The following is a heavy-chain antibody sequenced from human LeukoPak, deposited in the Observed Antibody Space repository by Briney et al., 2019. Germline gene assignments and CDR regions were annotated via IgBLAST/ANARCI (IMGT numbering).Heavy chain of an antibody. Sequence: ASVKVSCKVSGYTLTELSMHWVRQAPGKGLEWMGGFDPEDGETIYAQKFQGRVTMTEDTSTDTAYMELSSLRSEDTAVYYCATDRQWLGGFDYWGQGTLVTVSS. CDR3: ATDRQWLGGFDY. CDR2: FDPEDGET. CDR1: GYTLTELS. D-gene: IGHD6-19*01. J-gene: IGHJ4*02. V-gene: IGHV1-24*01.